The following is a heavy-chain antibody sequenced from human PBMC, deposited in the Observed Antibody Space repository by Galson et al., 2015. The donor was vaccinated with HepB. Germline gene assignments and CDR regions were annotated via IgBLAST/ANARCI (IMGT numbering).Heavy chain of an antibody. CDR3: ARFGGNRGVYCSSTSCYDDYYYGMDV. V-gene: IGHV3-23*01. Sequence: SLRLSCAASGFTFSSYAMSWVRQAPGKGLEWVSAISGSGGSTYYADSVKGRFTISRDNSKNTLYLQMNSLRAEDTAVYYCARFGGNRGVYCSSTSCYDDYYYGMDVWGQGTTVTASS. J-gene: IGHJ6*02. D-gene: IGHD2-2*01. CDR2: ISGSGGST. CDR1: GFTFSSYA.